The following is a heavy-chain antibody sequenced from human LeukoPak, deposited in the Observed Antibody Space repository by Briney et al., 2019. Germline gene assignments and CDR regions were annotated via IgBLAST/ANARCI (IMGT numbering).Heavy chain of an antibody. J-gene: IGHJ5*02. CDR1: GGSISSYY. CDR2: IYYSGST. V-gene: IGHV4-59*01. D-gene: IGHD6-19*01. Sequence: SETLSLTCTVSGGSISSYYWSWIRQPPGKGLEWMGYIYYSGSTNYNPSLKSRVTISVDTSKNQSSLRLSSVTAADTAVYYCARFMAVAGTGWFDPSGQRTLVTVSS. CDR3: ARFMAVAGTGWFDP.